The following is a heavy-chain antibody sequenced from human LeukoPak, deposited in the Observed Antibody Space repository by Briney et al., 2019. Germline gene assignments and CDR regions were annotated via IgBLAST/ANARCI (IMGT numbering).Heavy chain of an antibody. CDR2: IYTSGST. D-gene: IGHD4-23*01. CDR1: GGSISSYY. J-gene: IGHJ6*02. Sequence: PSETLSLTCTVSGGSISSYYWSWIRQPAGKGLEWIGRIYTSGSTNYNPSLKSRVTMSVDTSKNQFSLKLSSVTAADTAVYYCARDEGGGGMSSNYYYGMDVWGQGTTVTVSS. CDR3: ARDEGGGGMSSNYYYGMDV. V-gene: IGHV4-4*07.